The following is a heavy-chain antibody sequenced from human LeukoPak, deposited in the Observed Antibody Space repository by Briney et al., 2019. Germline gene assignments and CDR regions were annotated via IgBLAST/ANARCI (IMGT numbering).Heavy chain of an antibody. CDR3: APFLSAGGGHRGVIPPDY. Sequence: QTGGCLRLSCAASGFSVSSDSMSWVRLPPGKGREWVSFIIGSGGSTYYADSVKGGFTISRDNSKNTLYLQMNSLRAEDTAVYYCAPFLSAGGGHRGVIPPDYWGQGTLVTVSS. V-gene: IGHV3-23*01. D-gene: IGHD3-10*01. J-gene: IGHJ4*02. CDR1: GFSVSSDS. CDR2: IIGSGGST.